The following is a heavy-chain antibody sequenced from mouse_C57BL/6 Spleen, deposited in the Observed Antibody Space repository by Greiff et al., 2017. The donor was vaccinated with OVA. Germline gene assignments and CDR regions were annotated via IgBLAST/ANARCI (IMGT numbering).Heavy chain of an antibody. CDR2: IWRGGST. D-gene: IGHD1-1*01. CDR3: AKRGITTVVAGDYAMDY. Sequence: VQLVESGPGLVQPSQSLSITCTVSGFSLTSYGVHWVRQSPGKGLEWLGVIWRGGSTDYNAAFMSRLSITKDNSKSQVFFKMNSLQADDTAIYYCAKRGITTVVAGDYAMDYWGQGTSVTVSS. V-gene: IGHV2-5*01. CDR1: GFSLTSYG. J-gene: IGHJ4*01.